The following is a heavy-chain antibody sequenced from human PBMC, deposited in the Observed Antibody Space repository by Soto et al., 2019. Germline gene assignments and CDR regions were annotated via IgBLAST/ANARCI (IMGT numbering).Heavy chain of an antibody. J-gene: IGHJ4*02. CDR2: IVASGDGT. D-gene: IGHD6-19*01. V-gene: IGHV3-23*01. CDR3: AKVHVTVAASYFCEY. CDR1: GFTFSTYA. Sequence: EVRLLESGGGLVQPGGSLRLSCAASGFTFSTYAMSWVRRAPGKGLEWVAAIVASGDGTYYADSVKGRFTISRDNSENTLYLQRNSLRADDAAVYYCAKVHVTVAASYFCEYWGQGTLVTVSS.